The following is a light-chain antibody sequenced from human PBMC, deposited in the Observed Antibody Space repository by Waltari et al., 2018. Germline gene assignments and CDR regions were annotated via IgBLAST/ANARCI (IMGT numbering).Light chain of an antibody. J-gene: IGKJ1*01. CDR3: QQYYTYSLWA. V-gene: IGKV1-5*01. CDR1: EGIGTS. Sequence: DIQMTQSPSTLSASVGDRVTFPCRACEGIGTSLAWYQQKSGKAPKLLIYHASTLEGGVPSRFSGSGSGTDFTLTISSLQPDDFATYFCQQYYTYSLWAFGQGTKVETK. CDR2: HAS.